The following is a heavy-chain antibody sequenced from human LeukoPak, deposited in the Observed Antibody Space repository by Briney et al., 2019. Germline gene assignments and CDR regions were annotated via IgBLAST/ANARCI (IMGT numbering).Heavy chain of an antibody. CDR1: GLTLGGYR. J-gene: IGHJ4*02. Sequence: GGSLRLSCAASGLTLGGYRMNWVRQVPGKGLQWVSSISRTSSYIYSADSVKGRFTVSRDNAKYSLSLHMYSLGAGATAVFYCARCYASGSYGIDYWGQGTLGTVSS. CDR2: ISRTSSYI. D-gene: IGHD3-10*01. V-gene: IGHV3-21*01. CDR3: ARCYASGSYGIDY.